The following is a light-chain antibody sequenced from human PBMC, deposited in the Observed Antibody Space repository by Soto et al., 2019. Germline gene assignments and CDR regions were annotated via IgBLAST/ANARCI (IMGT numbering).Light chain of an antibody. CDR1: SGHSSYA. Sequence: QSVLTQSPSASASLGASVKLTCTLSSGHSSYAIAWHQQQPEKGPRYLMKLNSDGSHSKGDGIPDRFSGSSSGAERCLTISSLQSEDEADYYCQTWGTGIQVFGTGTKVTVL. J-gene: IGLJ1*01. CDR3: QTWGTGIQV. V-gene: IGLV4-69*01. CDR2: LNSDGSH.